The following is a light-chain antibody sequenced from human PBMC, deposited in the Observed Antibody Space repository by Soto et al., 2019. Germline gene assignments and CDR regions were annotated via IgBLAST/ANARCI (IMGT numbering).Light chain of an antibody. Sequence: EIVMTQFPVTLSVSPGEGATLSCRASQSVSSNLAWYQQKPGQAPRLLINDASTRATGIPARFSGSGSGTQFTLTISSLQSEEFAVYYCQQYNKWPLTFGGGTKVEIK. V-gene: IGKV3-15*01. CDR1: QSVSSN. CDR2: DAS. J-gene: IGKJ4*01. CDR3: QQYNKWPLT.